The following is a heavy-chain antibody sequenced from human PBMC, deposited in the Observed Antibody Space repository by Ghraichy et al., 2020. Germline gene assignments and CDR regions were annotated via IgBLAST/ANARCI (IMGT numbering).Heavy chain of an antibody. CDR1: GFTFSNAW. CDR2: IKRESDGGTT. D-gene: IGHD2-8*02. V-gene: IGHV3-15*01. CDR3: ATDIGCTGGVCYHGNIDF. J-gene: IGHJ4*02. Sequence: GGSLRLSCAASGFTFSNAWMSWVRQAPGKGLEWVGRIKRESDGGTTDYAATVQGRFTISRDDSKNTLYLQMNRLRAEDTAVYYCATDIGCTGGVCYHGNIDFWRQSTLITVSS.